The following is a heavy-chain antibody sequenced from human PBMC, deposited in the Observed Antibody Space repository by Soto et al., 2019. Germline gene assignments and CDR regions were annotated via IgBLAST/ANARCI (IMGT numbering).Heavy chain of an antibody. CDR2: TYYRSKWYN. CDR1: GDSFSSNSAA. V-gene: IGHV6-1*01. Sequence: PSQTLSLTCAISGDSFSSNSAAWNWIRQSPSRGLEWLGRTYYRSKWYNDYAVSVKSRITINPDTSKNQFSLQLNSVTPEDTAVYYCARAYSSGWYYYYYYKDVWGKGTTVTVSS. D-gene: IGHD6-19*01. CDR3: ARAYSSGWYYYYYYKDV. J-gene: IGHJ6*03.